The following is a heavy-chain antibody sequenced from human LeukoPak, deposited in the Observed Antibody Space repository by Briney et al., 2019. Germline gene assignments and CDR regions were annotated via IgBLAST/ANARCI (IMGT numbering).Heavy chain of an antibody. Sequence: PSETLSLTCTVSGGSISSSSYYWGWIRQPPGKGLEWIGSIYYSGSTYYNPSLKSRVTISVDTSKNQFSLKLSSVTAADTAVYYCATPRGTMVRGVVMDVWGKGTTVTVSS. CDR1: GGSISSSSYY. V-gene: IGHV4-39*01. CDR2: IYYSGST. J-gene: IGHJ6*03. D-gene: IGHD3-10*01. CDR3: ATPRGTMVRGVVMDV.